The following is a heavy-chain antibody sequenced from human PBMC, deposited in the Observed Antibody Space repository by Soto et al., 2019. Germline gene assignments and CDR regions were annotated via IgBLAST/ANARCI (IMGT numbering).Heavy chain of an antibody. CDR3: ARGPLSYSGYDYYYYYMDV. J-gene: IGHJ6*03. CDR2: IYYSGST. D-gene: IGHD5-12*01. V-gene: IGHV4-59*01. Sequence: SETLSLTCTVSGGSISSYYWSWIRQPPGKGLEWIGYIYYSGSTNYNPSLKSRVTISVDTSKNQFSLKLSSVTAADTAVYYCARGPLSYSGYDYYYYYMDVWGKGTTVTVSS. CDR1: GGSISSYY.